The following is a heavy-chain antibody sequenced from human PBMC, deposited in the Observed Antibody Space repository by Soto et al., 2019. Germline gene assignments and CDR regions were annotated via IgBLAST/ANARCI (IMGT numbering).Heavy chain of an antibody. J-gene: IGHJ4*02. Sequence: ASVKVSCKASGYTFTSYAMHWARQAPGQRLAWMGWINAGNGNTKYSQKFQGRVTITRDTSASTAYMELSSLRSEDTAVYYCARERCDILAGGGYWGRGTLFTVSS. CDR3: ARERCDILAGGGY. CDR2: INAGNGNT. D-gene: IGHD3-9*01. CDR1: GYTFTSYA. V-gene: IGHV1-3*01.